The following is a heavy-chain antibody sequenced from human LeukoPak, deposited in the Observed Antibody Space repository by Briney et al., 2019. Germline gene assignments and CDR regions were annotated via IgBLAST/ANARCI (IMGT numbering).Heavy chain of an antibody. CDR3: ARSAEWELFPDH. CDR2: INPNNGAT. D-gene: IGHD1-26*01. V-gene: IGHV1-2*02. J-gene: IGHJ5*02. CDR1: GYTFTGYY. Sequence: ASVKVSCKASGYTFTGYYMHWVRQAPGQGLEWMGWINPNNGATKNAQIFQGRVTLTRDTSINTVYMELSRLTSNDTALYYCARSAEWELFPDHWGQGTLVTVS.